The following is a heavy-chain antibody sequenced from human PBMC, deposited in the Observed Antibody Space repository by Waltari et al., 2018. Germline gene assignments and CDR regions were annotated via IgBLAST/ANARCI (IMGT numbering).Heavy chain of an antibody. CDR3: AREMNPRAPYFDL. Sequence: QVQLQESGPGLVRPSQTLSLTCTVSGGSISRGSYYWRWIRQHPGKGLEWIGYTHHSGGTLYKPSLESRVSIGVDTSKNQFSLKVSSVTAADPAVYYCAREMNPRAPYFDLWGQGALVTVSS. CDR2: THHSGGT. J-gene: IGHJ4*02. V-gene: IGHV4-31*03. CDR1: GGSISRGSYY.